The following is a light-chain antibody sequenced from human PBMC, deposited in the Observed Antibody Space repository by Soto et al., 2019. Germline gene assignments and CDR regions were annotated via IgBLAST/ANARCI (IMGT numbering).Light chain of an antibody. J-gene: IGLJ2*01. CDR2: DVN. CDR3: TSWTTSTTMI. Sequence: QSALTQPASVSGSPGQSITISCTGTSSDIGAYNFVSWYQQHPGKAPKPMLYDVNIRPSGVSNRFSGSKSGNTASLTISELQAEDEADYYCTSWTTSTTMIFGGGTKLTVL. CDR1: SSDIGAYNF. V-gene: IGLV2-14*03.